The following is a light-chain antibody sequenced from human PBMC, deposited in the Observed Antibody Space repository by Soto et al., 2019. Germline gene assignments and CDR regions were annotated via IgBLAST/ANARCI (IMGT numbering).Light chain of an antibody. CDR1: QSVSSN. CDR3: QQYDSWPQT. CDR2: GAS. J-gene: IGKJ1*01. V-gene: IGKV3-15*01. Sequence: EIVMTQSPATLSVSPGERATLSCRASQSVSSNLAWYQQKPGQAPRLLIYGASTRATGIPAGFSGSRSGTEFTLTISSLQSEDFAVYYCQQYDSWPQTFGQGTKVEIK.